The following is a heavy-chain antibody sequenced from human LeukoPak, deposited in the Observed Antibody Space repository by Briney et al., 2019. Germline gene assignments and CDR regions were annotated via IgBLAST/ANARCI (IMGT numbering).Heavy chain of an antibody. CDR1: GGSISSGGYS. Sequence: PSQTLSLTCAVSGGSISSGGYSWSWIRQPPGKGLEWIGYIYHSGSTYYNPSLKSRVTISVDRSKNQFSLKLSSVTAADTAVYYCARDFFSEPTAILDYWGQGTLVTVSS. CDR3: ARDFFSEPTAILDY. D-gene: IGHD1-14*01. J-gene: IGHJ4*02. V-gene: IGHV4-30-2*01. CDR2: IYHSGST.